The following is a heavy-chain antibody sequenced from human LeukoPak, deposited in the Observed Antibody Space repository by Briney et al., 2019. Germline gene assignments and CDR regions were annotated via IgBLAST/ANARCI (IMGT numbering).Heavy chain of an antibody. D-gene: IGHD5-18*01. J-gene: IGHJ5*02. Sequence: GESLKISCKGSGYSFTSYWIGWVRQMPGKGLEWMGIIYPGDSDTRYSPSFQGQVTISADKSISTAYLQWSSLKASDTAMYYCARGDTAMVKDDWFGPWGQGTLVTVSS. CDR3: ARGDTAMVKDDWFGP. CDR1: GYSFTSYW. CDR2: IYPGDSDT. V-gene: IGHV5-51*01.